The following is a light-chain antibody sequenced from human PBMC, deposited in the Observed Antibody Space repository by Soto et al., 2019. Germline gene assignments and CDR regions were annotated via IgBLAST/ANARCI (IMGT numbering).Light chain of an antibody. CDR1: QSVSSSY. J-gene: IGKJ1*01. V-gene: IGKV3-20*01. CDR2: GAS. Sequence: ELVLTQSPGTLSLSPGERATLSCRASQSVSSSYLAWYQQKPGQAPRLLIYGASSRATGIPARFSGSGSGTDFTLTISRLEPEDFAVYYCQQYGSSPRTFGQGTKVDIK. CDR3: QQYGSSPRT.